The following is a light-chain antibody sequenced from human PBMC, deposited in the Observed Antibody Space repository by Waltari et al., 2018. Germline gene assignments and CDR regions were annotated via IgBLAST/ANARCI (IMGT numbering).Light chain of an antibody. V-gene: IGKV1-9*01. J-gene: IGKJ5*01. Sequence: CRASQSVSTYLTWYQHKPGRAPKLLISAASTLQSGVPSRFSASGSGTDFTLTINSLQPQDFATYYCQQFNNYPSTFGQGTRLEIQ. CDR1: QSVSTY. CDR2: AAS. CDR3: QQFNNYPST.